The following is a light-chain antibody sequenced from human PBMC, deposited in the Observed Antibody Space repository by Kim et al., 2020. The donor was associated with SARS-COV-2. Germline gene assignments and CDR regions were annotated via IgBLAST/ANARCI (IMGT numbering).Light chain of an antibody. CDR3: SSYTSSSTLVV. Sequence: QSLTISCTGTSSDVGGYSYVSWYQQHPGKAPKLMIYDVSNRPSGVSNRFSGSKSGNTASLTISGLQAEDEADYYCSSYTSSSTLVVFGGGTQLTVL. J-gene: IGLJ2*01. CDR2: DVS. V-gene: IGLV2-14*03. CDR1: SSDVGGYSY.